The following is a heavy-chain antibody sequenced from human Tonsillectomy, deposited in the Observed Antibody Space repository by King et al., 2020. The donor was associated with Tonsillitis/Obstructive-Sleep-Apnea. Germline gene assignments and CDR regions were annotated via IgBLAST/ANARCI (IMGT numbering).Heavy chain of an antibody. J-gene: IGHJ4*02. CDR2: ISYDGSNK. Sequence: VQLVESGGGVVQPGRSLRLSCAASGFTFSSYVMHWVRQAPGKGLEWVAVISYDGSNKYYADSVKGRFTISRDNATNTLCLQMNSLRAEDTAVYYGATDEYCSSTSCSNFDYWGQGALVTVSS. CDR1: GFTFSSYV. D-gene: IGHD2-2*01. CDR3: ATDEYCSSTSCSNFDY. V-gene: IGHV3-30*01.